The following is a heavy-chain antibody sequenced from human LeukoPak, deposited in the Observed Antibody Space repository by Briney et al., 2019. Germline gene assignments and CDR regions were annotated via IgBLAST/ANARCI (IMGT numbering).Heavy chain of an antibody. CDR2: ISGSGYYS. D-gene: IGHD2-2*01. CDR3: ARDGEYCSSTSCYAGDAFDI. CDR1: EFTFDNYA. J-gene: IGHJ3*02. Sequence: GGSLRLSCASSEFTFDNYAMSWVRQAPGKGLEWVSVISGSGYYSYYADSVKGRFTVSRDNSKTTLYLQMNSLRAEDTAVYYCARDGEYCSSTSCYAGDAFDIWGQGTMVTVSS. V-gene: IGHV3-23*01.